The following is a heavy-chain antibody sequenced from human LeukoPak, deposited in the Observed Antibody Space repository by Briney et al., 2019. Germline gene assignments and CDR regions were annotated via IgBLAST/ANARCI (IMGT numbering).Heavy chain of an antibody. CDR2: ISSSGSTI. Sequence: PGGSLRLSCAASGFTFSDYYMSWIRQAPGKGLEWVSYISSSGSTIYYADSVKGRFTISRDNAKNSLYLQMNSLRAEDTAVYYCARVGSAETYFLDVWYYFDYWGQGTLVTASS. CDR1: GFTFSDYY. D-gene: IGHD2/OR15-2a*01. J-gene: IGHJ4*02. CDR3: ARVGSAETYFLDVWYYFDY. V-gene: IGHV3-11*04.